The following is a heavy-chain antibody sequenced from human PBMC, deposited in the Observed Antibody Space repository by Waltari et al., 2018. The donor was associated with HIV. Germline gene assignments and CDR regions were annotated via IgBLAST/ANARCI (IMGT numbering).Heavy chain of an antibody. J-gene: IGHJ4*02. CDR3: ASHNVEMATFDY. V-gene: IGHV4-39*01. CDR1: GGSISSSSYY. Sequence: QLQLQESGPGLVKPSETLSLTCTVSGGSISSSSYYWGWIRQPPGKGLEWIGRIYYSGSTYYNPSLKSRVTISVDTSKNQFSLKLSSVTAADTAVYYCASHNVEMATFDYWGQGTLVTVSS. D-gene: IGHD5-12*01. CDR2: IYYSGST.